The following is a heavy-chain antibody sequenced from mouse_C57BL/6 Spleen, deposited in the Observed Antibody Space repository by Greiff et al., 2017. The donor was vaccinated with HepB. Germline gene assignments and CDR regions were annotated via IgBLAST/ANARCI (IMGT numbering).Heavy chain of an antibody. D-gene: IGHD3-3*01. Sequence: QVQLKESGPELVKPGASVKISCKASGYAFSSSWMNWVKQRPGKGLEWIGRIYPGDGDTNYNGKFKGKATLTADKSSSTAYMQLSSLTSEDSAVYFCARSAERAWFAYWGQGTLVTVSA. CDR2: IYPGDGDT. J-gene: IGHJ3*01. CDR1: GYAFSSSW. CDR3: ARSAERAWFAY. V-gene: IGHV1-82*01.